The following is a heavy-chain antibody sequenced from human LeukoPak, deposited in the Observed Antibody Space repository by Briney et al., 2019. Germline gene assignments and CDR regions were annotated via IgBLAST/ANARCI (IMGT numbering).Heavy chain of an antibody. CDR3: AKDVDYYDSTSFDY. CDR2: ISGDGGST. D-gene: IGHD3-22*01. Sequence: GGSLRLSCAASGFTFDDYAMHWVRQAPGKGLGWVSLISGDGGSTYYADSVKGRFTISRDNSKNSLYLQMNSLRTEDTALYYCAKDVDYYDSTSFDYWGQGTLVTVSS. CDR1: GFTFDDYA. J-gene: IGHJ4*02. V-gene: IGHV3-43*02.